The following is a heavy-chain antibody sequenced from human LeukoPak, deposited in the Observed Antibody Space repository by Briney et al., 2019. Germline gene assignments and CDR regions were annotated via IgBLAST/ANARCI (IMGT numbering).Heavy chain of an antibody. Sequence: GGSLTLSCAASGFTFSSYSMNWVRQAPGQGLEWVSSISSSSSYIYYADSVKGRFTISRDNAKNSLYLQMNSLRAEDTVVYYCARGNPRAYYFDYWGQGTLVTVSS. V-gene: IGHV3-21*01. CDR1: GFTFSSYS. CDR3: ARGNPRAYYFDY. J-gene: IGHJ4*02. CDR2: ISSSSSYI.